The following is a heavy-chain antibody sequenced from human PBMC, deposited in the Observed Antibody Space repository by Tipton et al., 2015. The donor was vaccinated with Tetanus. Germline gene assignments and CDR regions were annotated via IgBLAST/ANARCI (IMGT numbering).Heavy chain of an antibody. CDR3: ARTADNWFDP. V-gene: IGHV4-39*01. CDR1: GGSISSGTFY. Sequence: TLSLTCTVSGGSISSGTFYWDWIRQPPGKGLEWIGNVYYNGNTLQNPSLKGRATLSLNKSKNQFSLKLTSVTAADTAVYYCARTADNWFDPWGQGTLVTVSS. D-gene: IGHD2-21*02. CDR2: VYYNGNT. J-gene: IGHJ5*02.